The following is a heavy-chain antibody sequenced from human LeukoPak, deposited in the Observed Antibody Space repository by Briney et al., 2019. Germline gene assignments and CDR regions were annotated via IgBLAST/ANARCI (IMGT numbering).Heavy chain of an antibody. J-gene: IGHJ4*02. CDR2: IGTAGDT. CDR3: ARGTRLGVVDY. D-gene: IGHD3-16*01. V-gene: IGHV3-13*01. CDR1: GFTFSSYD. Sequence: GGSLRLSCAASGFTFSSYDMHWVRQATGKGLEWVSAIGTAGDTYYPGYVKGRFTISRENAKNSLCLQMNSLRAGDTAVYYCARGTRLGVVDYWGQGTLVTASS.